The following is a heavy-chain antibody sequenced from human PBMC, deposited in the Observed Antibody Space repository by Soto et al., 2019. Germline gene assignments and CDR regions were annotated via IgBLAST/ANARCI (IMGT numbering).Heavy chain of an antibody. V-gene: IGHV3-48*03. Sequence: LRLSCAASGFTFSSYEMNWVRQAPGKGLEWVSYISSSGSTIYYADSVKGRFTISRDNAKNSLYLQMNSLRAEDTAVYYCASHYGMAVAQGGYYYGMDVWGQGTTVTVSS. CDR3: ASHYGMAVAQGGYYYGMDV. D-gene: IGHD6-19*01. CDR1: GFTFSSYE. J-gene: IGHJ6*02. CDR2: ISSSGSTI.